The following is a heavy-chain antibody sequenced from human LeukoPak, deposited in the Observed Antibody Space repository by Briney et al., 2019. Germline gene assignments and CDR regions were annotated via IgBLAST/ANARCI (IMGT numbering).Heavy chain of an antibody. Sequence: QPGGSLRLSCAASGFTFLSYAMTWVRQAPGKGLEWVSAIIGSGESTHYADSVKGRFTISRDNSKNTLYLQMNSLRAEDTAVYYCAKDRAAYYYGSGNYFDYWGQGTLVTVSS. V-gene: IGHV3-23*01. D-gene: IGHD3-10*01. CDR3: AKDRAAYYYGSGNYFDY. CDR1: GFTFLSYA. CDR2: IIGSGEST. J-gene: IGHJ4*02.